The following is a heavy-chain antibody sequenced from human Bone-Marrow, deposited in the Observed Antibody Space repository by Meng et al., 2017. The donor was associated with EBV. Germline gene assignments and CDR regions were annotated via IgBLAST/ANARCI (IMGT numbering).Heavy chain of an antibody. Sequence: EVQLADSGGALVQPGGSLRLSCAVSGFTFSRYWMHWVRQAPGKGLVWISRINENGGITTYADSVRGRFTISRDNTKNTLYLQINNVRVEDTAVYFCSRDLAGPYDDWGQGTLVTVSS. CDR1: GFTFSRYW. V-gene: IGHV3-74*01. CDR2: INENGGIT. CDR3: SRDLAGPYDD. J-gene: IGHJ4*02.